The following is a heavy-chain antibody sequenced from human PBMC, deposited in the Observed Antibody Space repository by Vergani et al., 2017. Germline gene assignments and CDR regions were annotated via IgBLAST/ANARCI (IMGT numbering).Heavy chain of an antibody. CDR3: ARERVSSVGDYFLYGMDG. CDR2: ISSSSSYI. CDR1: GFTLRSYS. D-gene: IGHD2/OR15-2a*01. J-gene: IGHJ6*02. V-gene: IGHV3-21*01. Sequence: EVQLVESGGGLVKPGGSLRLSCAASGFTLRSYSMNGVRQAPGKGVEWVSSISSSSSYIYYADSVKGRFTISRDNAKNSLYLQMNSLRAEDTAVYYCARERVSSVGDYFLYGMDGWGQGTTVTVSS.